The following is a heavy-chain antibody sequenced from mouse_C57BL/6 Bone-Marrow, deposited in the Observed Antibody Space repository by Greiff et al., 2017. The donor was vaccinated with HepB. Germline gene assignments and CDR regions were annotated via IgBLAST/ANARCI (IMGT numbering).Heavy chain of an antibody. Sequence: VQLKESVAELVRPGASVKLSCTASGFNIKNTYMHWVKQRPEQGLEWIGRIDPANGNTKYAPKFQGKATITAEPSSNTAYLQLSSLTSEDTAIYYCAFYYYGSSPFAYWGQGTLVTVSA. CDR1: GFNIKNTY. D-gene: IGHD1-1*01. CDR3: AFYYYGSSPFAY. CDR2: IDPANGNT. J-gene: IGHJ3*01. V-gene: IGHV14-3*01.